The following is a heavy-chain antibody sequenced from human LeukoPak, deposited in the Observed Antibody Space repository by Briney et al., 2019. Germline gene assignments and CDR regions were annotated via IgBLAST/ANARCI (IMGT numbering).Heavy chain of an antibody. J-gene: IGHJ4*02. CDR2: ISGDGGST. CDR1: GLTLDDYV. CDR3: MRKGARPDY. V-gene: IGHV3-43*02. Sequence: GGSLRLSCAASGLTLDDYVMHWVRQAPGKGLEWVSLISGDGGSTYYADSVKGRFTISRDNSKNSLYLQMNSLRGEDTALYYCMRKGARPDYWGQGTLVTVSS.